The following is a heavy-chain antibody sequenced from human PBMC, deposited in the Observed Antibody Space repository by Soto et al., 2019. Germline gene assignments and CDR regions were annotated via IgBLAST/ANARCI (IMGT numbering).Heavy chain of an antibody. J-gene: IGHJ4*02. CDR2: IRNKAYGGTT. V-gene: IGHV3-49*04. D-gene: IGHD5-12*01. CDR1: GFTFSSYA. CDR3: TRDGRASGYPPPAF. Sequence: EVQLLESGGGLVQPGGSLRLSCAASGFTFSSYAMSWVRQAPGKGLEWLGFIRNKAYGGTTEYSASVKGRFSISRDDSKSIAYLEINSLKTEDTAVYYCTRDGRASGYPPPAFWGQGTLVIVSS.